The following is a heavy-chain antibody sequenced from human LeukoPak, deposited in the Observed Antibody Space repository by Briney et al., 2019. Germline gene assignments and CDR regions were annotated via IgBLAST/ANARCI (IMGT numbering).Heavy chain of an antibody. CDR1: GFTFDDYA. CDR2: ISWNSGSI. Sequence: GRSLRLSCAASGFTFDDYAMHWVRQAPGKGLEWVSGISWNSGSIGYADSVKGRFTISRDNAKNSLYLQMNSLRAEDTALYYCAKDMWDFWSGYSGAFDIWGQGIMVTVSS. D-gene: IGHD3-3*01. J-gene: IGHJ3*02. V-gene: IGHV3-9*01. CDR3: AKDMWDFWSGYSGAFDI.